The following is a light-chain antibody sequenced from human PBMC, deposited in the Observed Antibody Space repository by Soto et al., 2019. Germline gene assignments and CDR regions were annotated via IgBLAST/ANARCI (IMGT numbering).Light chain of an antibody. Sequence: EIALTQSPATLSLSPGERATLSCRASQSVSSYLAWYQQKPGQAPRLLIYDASNRATGIPARFSGSGSGTDFTLTISSLEPEDFAVYYCQQRSNWPPGYTFGQGTKLEIK. V-gene: IGKV3-11*01. J-gene: IGKJ2*01. CDR3: QQRSNWPPGYT. CDR2: DAS. CDR1: QSVSSY.